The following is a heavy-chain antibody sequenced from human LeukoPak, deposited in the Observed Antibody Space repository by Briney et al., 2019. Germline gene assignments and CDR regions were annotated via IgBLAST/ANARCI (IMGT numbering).Heavy chain of an antibody. J-gene: IGHJ4*02. CDR2: IVVGSGNT. V-gene: IGHV1-58*02. D-gene: IGHD5-18*01. Sequence: SVKVSCKASGFTFTSSAMQWVRQARGQRLEWIGWIVVGSGNTNYAQKFQERVTITRDMSTSTAYMELSSLRSEDTAVYYCARTGYSYGSFDYWGQGTLVTVSS. CDR3: ARTGYSYGSFDY. CDR1: GFTFTSSA.